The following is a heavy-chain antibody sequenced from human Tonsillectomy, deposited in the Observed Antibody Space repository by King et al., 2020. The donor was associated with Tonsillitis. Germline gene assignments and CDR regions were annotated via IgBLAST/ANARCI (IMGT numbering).Heavy chain of an antibody. J-gene: IGHJ4*02. D-gene: IGHD2-2*01. Sequence: VQLQESGPGLVKPSETLSLTCTVSGASMSGYYWSWIRQPAEKGLEWIGRIHTTGTTNYNPSLERRVTKSVDTSKNPFSLKLTSMTAADTAMYYCARDQPVGSTRFDYWGQGNLVTVSS. CDR3: ARDQPVGSTRFDY. V-gene: IGHV4-4*07. CDR2: IHTTGTT. CDR1: GASMSGYY.